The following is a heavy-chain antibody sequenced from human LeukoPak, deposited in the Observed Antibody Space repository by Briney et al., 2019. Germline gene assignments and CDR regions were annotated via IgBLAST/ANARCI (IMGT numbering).Heavy chain of an antibody. CDR1: GGSISPYY. J-gene: IGHJ5*01. CDR3: ARSPLQGRNWFDP. CDR2: IYHSGST. V-gene: IGHV4-30-2*01. Sequence: PSETLSLTCTVSGGSISPYYWSWIRQPPGKGLEWIGYIYHSGSTYYNPSLKSRVTISVDRSKNQFSLKLSSVTAADTAVYYCARSPLQGRNWFDPWGQGTLVTVSS.